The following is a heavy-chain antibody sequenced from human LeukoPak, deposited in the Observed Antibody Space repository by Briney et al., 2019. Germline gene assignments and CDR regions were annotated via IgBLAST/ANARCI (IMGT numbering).Heavy chain of an antibody. J-gene: IGHJ6*03. CDR2: ISGSGGST. D-gene: IGHD3-3*01. CDR1: GFTFSSYA. Sequence: PGGSLRLSCAASGFTFSSYAMSWVRQAPGKGLEWVSAISGSGGSTYYADSVKGRFAISRDNSKNTLYLQMNSLRAEDTAVYYCAKERYDFWSGYYSQYYMDVWGKGTTVTVSS. V-gene: IGHV3-23*01. CDR3: AKERYDFWSGYYSQYYMDV.